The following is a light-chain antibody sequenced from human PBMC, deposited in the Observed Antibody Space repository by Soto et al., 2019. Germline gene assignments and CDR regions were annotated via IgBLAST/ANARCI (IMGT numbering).Light chain of an antibody. V-gene: IGKV3-20*01. Sequence: EIELTQSPGTLSLSPGERATLSCRASQSVSSSYLAWYQQKPGQAPSLLIYAASSRATGIPDRFSGSASRTDFTLTISRLEPEDLAVYYCQQYGRSLTFGGGTKVEIK. J-gene: IGKJ4*01. CDR3: QQYGRSLT. CDR1: QSVSSSY. CDR2: AAS.